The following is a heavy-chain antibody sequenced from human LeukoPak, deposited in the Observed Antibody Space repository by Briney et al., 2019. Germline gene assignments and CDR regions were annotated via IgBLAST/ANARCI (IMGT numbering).Heavy chain of an antibody. CDR2: ISGSGGNT. CDR3: AKWSGSDDSSGYYSGYMDV. J-gene: IGHJ6*03. V-gene: IGHV3-23*01. Sequence: GGSLRLSCAASGFTFSSSAMSWVRQAPGKGLEWVSAISGSGGNTYSADSVKGRFTISRDNSKNTLYLQMNSLRAEDTAVYYCAKWSGSDDSSGYYSGYMDVWGKGTTVTVSS. D-gene: IGHD3-22*01. CDR1: GFTFSSSA.